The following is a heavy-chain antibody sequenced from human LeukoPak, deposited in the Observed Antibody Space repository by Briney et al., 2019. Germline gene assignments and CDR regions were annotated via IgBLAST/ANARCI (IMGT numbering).Heavy chain of an antibody. CDR3: ARPSYGDYLSGYGMDV. CDR2: INSDGSST. Sequence: PGGSLRLSCAASGFTFSSYWMHWVRQAPGKGRVWVSRINSDGSSTSYADSVKGRFTISRDNAKNTLYLQMNSLRAEDTAVYYCARPSYGDYLSGYGMDVWGQGTTVTVSS. V-gene: IGHV3-74*01. CDR1: GFTFSSYW. J-gene: IGHJ6*02. D-gene: IGHD4-17*01.